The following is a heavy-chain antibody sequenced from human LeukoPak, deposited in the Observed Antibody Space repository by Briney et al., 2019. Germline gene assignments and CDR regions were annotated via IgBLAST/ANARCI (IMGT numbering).Heavy chain of an antibody. CDR3: ARDGTNDFFDY. CDR1: EFTFGSYW. CDR2: INRDGSKN. J-gene: IGHJ4*02. Sequence: GGSLRLSCAASEFTFGSYWMTWVRQAPGKGLEWVANINRDGSKNHFVDSVKGRFTISRDNAKNFLYLQMNSLRAEDTAVYYCARDGTNDFFDYWGQGTLVTVSS. V-gene: IGHV3-7*01. D-gene: IGHD1-1*01.